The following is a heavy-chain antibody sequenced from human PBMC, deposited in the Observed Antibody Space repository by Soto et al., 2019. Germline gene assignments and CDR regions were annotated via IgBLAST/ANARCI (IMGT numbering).Heavy chain of an antibody. CDR3: ARALNDWFDP. CDR2: IWYDGSNK. D-gene: IGHD2-8*01. Sequence: QVQLVESGGGVVQPGRSLRLSCAASGFTFSSYGMHWVRQAPGKGLEWVAVIWYDGSNKYYADSVKGRFTISRDNSKKSLYLKMNSLRAEDTAVYYCARALNDWFDPWGQGTLFTVSS. CDR1: GFTFSSYG. V-gene: IGHV3-33*01. J-gene: IGHJ5*02.